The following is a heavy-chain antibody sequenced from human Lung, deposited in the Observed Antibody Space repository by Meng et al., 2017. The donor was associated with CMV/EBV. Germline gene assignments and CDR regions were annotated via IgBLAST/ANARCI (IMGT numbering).Heavy chain of an antibody. D-gene: IGHD5-18*01. CDR3: ARGRTQLWLEKNYYYGMDV. J-gene: IGHJ6*02. CDR2: INPNSGGT. Sequence: ASVKVSCKASGYTFTGYYMHWVRQAPGQGLEWMGWINPNSGGTNYAQKFQGRVTMTRDTSISTAYMELSRLRSDDTAVYYCARGRTQLWLEKNYYYGMDVWGQGXTVTVSS. V-gene: IGHV1-2*02. CDR1: GYTFTGYY.